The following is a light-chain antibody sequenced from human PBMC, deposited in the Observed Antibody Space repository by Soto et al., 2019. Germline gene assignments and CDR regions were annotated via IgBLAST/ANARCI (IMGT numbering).Light chain of an antibody. CDR3: QQYGSSPET. CDR2: GAS. CDR1: QSVSSSY. Sequence: EIVLTQSPGTLSFSPGERATLSCRASQSVSSSYLAWYQQKPGQAPRLLIYGASSRATGIPDRFSGSGSGTDFTLTISRLEPEHFAVYYCQQYGSSPETFGQGTKVDIK. J-gene: IGKJ1*01. V-gene: IGKV3-20*01.